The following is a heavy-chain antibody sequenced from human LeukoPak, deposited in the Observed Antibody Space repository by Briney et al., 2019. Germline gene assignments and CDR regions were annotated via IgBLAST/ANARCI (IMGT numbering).Heavy chain of an antibody. CDR3: ARQGKFCTTTSCSIRDAFDI. D-gene: IGHD2-2*01. CDR2: IYHSGST. Sequence: SETLSLTCTVSGGSITSGNYYWSWIRQPPGKVLEWIGYIYHSGSTYYNSSLESRVTISIDTSKNKFSLNLSSVTAADTAVYFCARQGKFCTTTSCSIRDAFDIWGQGTTVIVSS. V-gene: IGHV4-30-2*02. CDR1: GGSITSGNYY. J-gene: IGHJ3*02.